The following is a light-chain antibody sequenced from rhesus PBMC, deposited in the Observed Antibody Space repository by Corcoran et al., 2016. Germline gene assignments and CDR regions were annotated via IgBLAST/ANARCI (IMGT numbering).Light chain of an antibody. CDR2: KAS. J-gene: IGKJ4*01. CDR1: QGISTY. V-gene: IGKV1-43*02. Sequence: DIQMTQSPSSLSASVGDRVTITCRASQGISTYLNWYQQKPGKAPKRLIYKASSLESGVPSRFSGSGSGTDFTLTISSLQPEDFAVYYCQQYHNWPLTFGGGTKVEIK. CDR3: QQYHNWPLT.